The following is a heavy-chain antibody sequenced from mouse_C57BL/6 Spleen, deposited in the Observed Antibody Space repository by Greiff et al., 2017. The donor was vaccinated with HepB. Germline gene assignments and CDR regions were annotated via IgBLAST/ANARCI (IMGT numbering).Heavy chain of an antibody. CDR3: ARYHDYDGVVFDY. V-gene: IGHV3-8*01. CDR2: ISYSGST. CDR1: GYSITSDY. D-gene: IGHD2-4*01. Sequence: EVQGVESGPGLAKPSQTLSLTCSVTGYSITSDYWNWIRKFPGNKLEYMGYISYSGSTYYNPSLKSRISITRDTSKNQYYLHLNSVTTEDTATYYCARYHDYDGVVFDYWGQGTTLTVSS. J-gene: IGHJ2*01.